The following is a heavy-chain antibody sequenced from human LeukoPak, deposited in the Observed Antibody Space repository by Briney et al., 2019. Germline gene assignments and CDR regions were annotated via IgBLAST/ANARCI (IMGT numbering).Heavy chain of an antibody. V-gene: IGHV1-24*01. J-gene: IGHJ4*02. CDR1: GYTLTELS. Sequence: ASVKVSCKVSGYTLTELSMHWVRQAPGKGLEWMGGFDPEDGETIYAQKFQGRVTITADESTSTVNLEVISLTSEDTAVYYCARGGHDYGDYGELDYWGQGALVTVSS. CDR2: FDPEDGET. CDR3: ARGGHDYGDYGELDY. D-gene: IGHD4-17*01.